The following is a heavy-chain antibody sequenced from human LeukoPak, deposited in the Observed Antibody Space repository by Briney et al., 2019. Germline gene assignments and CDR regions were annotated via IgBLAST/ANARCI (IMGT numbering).Heavy chain of an antibody. Sequence: GASVKVSCKASGYTFTGYYMHWVRQAPGQGLEWMGWINPNSGGTNYAQKFQGRVTMTRDTSISTAYMELSRLRSDDTAVYYCARHVIAVAGTPGNFDYWGQGTLVTVSS. CDR1: GYTFTGYY. D-gene: IGHD6-19*01. J-gene: IGHJ4*02. V-gene: IGHV1-2*02. CDR2: INPNSGGT. CDR3: ARHVIAVAGTPGNFDY.